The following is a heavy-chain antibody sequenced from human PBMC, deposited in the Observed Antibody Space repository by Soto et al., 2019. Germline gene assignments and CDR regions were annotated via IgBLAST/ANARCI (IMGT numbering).Heavy chain of an antibody. D-gene: IGHD3-22*01. CDR3: ARVGPGVPYYYDSSPYTFENWFDP. Sequence: SETLSLTCAVSGYSISSGYYWGWLRQPPGKGLEWIGSLYHGGSTYYNPSLNSRVTLSIDMTNNHVSLILNSVTAADTAVYYCARVGPGVPYYYDSSPYTFENWFDPWGQGTLVTVSS. J-gene: IGHJ5*02. CDR1: GYSISSGYY. V-gene: IGHV4-38-2*01. CDR2: LYHGGST.